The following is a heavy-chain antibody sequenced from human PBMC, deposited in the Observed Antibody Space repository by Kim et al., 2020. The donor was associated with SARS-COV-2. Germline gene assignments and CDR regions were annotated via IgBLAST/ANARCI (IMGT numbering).Heavy chain of an antibody. V-gene: IGHV3-30*18. CDR1: GITFSSYG. CDR2: ISHDGSNK. Sequence: GGSLRLSCAAPGITFSSYGMHWDRQAPGKGLEWVAVISHDGSNKYYADSVKGRFTISRDNSKNTLYLQTNSLRAEDTAVYYCVKDRGGDYGAYGMVVWG. D-gene: IGHD4-17*01. CDR3: VKDRGGDYGAYGMVV. J-gene: IGHJ6*02.